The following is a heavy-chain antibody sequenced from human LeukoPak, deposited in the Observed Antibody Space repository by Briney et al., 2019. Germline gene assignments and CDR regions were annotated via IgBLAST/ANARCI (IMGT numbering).Heavy chain of an antibody. V-gene: IGHV3-74*01. CDR1: GFTLSSYW. CDR2: INSDGSST. CDR3: ARGYYYYYYMDV. Sequence: GGSLRLSCAASGFTLSSYWMHWVRQAPGKGLVWVSRINSDGSSTSYADSVKGRFTISRDNAKNTLYLQMNSLRAEDTAVYYCARGYYYYYYMDVWGKGTTVTISS. J-gene: IGHJ6*03.